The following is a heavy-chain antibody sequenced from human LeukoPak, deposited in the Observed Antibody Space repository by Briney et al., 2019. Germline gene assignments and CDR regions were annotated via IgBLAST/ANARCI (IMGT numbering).Heavy chain of an antibody. CDR2: IRSKAYGGTT. Sequence: GGSLRLSCTASGFTSGDYAMSWFRQAPGKGLEWVGFIRSKAYGGTTEYAASVKGRFTISRDDSKSIAYLQMNSLKTEDTAVYYCTRVALIVVVTAPDYWGQGTLVTVSS. CDR1: GFTSGDYA. CDR3: TRVALIVVVTAPDY. D-gene: IGHD2-21*02. J-gene: IGHJ4*02. V-gene: IGHV3-49*03.